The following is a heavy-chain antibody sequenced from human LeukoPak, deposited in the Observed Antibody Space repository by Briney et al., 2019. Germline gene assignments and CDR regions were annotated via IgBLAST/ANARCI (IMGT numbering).Heavy chain of an antibody. CDR3: AKRGVVVRVILVGFHKEAYYFDS. J-gene: IGHJ4*02. D-gene: IGHD3-10*01. V-gene: IGHV3-23*01. CDR2: ISDSGGRT. Sequence: GGSLRLSCAVSGIALSNYGMTWVRQAPGKGLEWVAGISDSGGRTNYADSVKGRFTISRDNPKNTLYLQMNSLRAEDTAVYFCAKRGVVVRVILVGFHKEAYYFDSWGQGALVTVSS. CDR1: GIALSNYG.